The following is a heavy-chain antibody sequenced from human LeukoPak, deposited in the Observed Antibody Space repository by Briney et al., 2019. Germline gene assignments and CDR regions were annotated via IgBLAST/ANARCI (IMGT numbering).Heavy chain of an antibody. J-gene: IGHJ6*04. CDR2: ISYDGSNK. CDR3: ASNCGADCY. V-gene: IGHV3-30-3*01. Sequence: GGSLRLSCAASGFTFSGYSLHWVRQAPGKGLEWVAFISYDGSNKYYGDSVKGRFTISRDNSKNTLYLQMNSLRVEDTAMYYCASNCGADCYWGKGTTVTVSS. D-gene: IGHD2-21*01. CDR1: GFTFSGYS.